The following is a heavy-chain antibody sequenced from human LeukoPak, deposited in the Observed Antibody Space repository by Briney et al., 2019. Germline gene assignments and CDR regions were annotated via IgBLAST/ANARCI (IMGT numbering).Heavy chain of an antibody. D-gene: IGHD6-19*01. CDR3: AREKAVAGTAKYFQH. CDR1: GFTFSSYG. J-gene: IGHJ1*01. Sequence: GGSLRLSCAASGFTFSSYGMSWVRQAPGKGLEWVSAISGSGGSTYYADSVKGRFTISRDNSKNTLYLQMNSLRSEDTAVYYCAREKAVAGTAKYFQHWGQGTLVIVSS. CDR2: ISGSGGST. V-gene: IGHV3-23*01.